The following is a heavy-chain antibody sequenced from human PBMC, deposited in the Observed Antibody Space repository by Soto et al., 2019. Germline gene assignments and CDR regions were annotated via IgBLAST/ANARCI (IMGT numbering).Heavy chain of an antibody. J-gene: IGHJ3*02. D-gene: IGHD3-22*01. CDR3: ARAGDNYYDSSGYYDAFDI. V-gene: IGHV3-66*01. Sequence: GGSLRLSCAASGFTFSSYGMHWVRQAPGKGLEWVAVIYSGGSTYYADSVKGRFTISRDNSKNTLYLQMNSLRAEDTAVYYCARAGDNYYDSSGYYDAFDIWGQGTMVTVSS. CDR1: GFTFSSYG. CDR2: IYSGGST.